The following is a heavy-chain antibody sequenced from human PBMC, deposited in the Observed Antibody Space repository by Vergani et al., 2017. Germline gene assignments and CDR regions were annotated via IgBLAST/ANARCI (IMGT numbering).Heavy chain of an antibody. CDR1: GESLSSYY. D-gene: IGHD2-15*01. Sequence: QVQLQQWGAGLLKPSEPLSLTCAVYGESLSSYYWNWIRQPPGKGLEWFGEINHSGTTNYNPSLKSRVTISVDTSKKQFSVNLNSVTAADTAVYYCANRYSVAAFDIWGQGTMVTVSS. J-gene: IGHJ3*02. CDR3: ANRYSVAAFDI. V-gene: IGHV4-34*01. CDR2: INHSGTT.